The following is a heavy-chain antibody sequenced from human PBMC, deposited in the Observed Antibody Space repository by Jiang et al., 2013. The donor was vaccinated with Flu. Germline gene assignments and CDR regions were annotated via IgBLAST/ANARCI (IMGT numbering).Heavy chain of an antibody. CDR3: AREVVDYGEPTVFYYYGMDV. CDR2: ISYDGSNK. Sequence: VQLVESGGGVVQPGRSLRLSCAASGFTFSSYAMHWVRQAPGKGLEWVAVISYDGSNKYYADSVKGRFTISRDNSKNTLYLQMNSLRAEDTAVYYCAREVVDYGEPTVFYYYGMDVWGQGTTVTVSS. D-gene: IGHD4-17*01. CDR1: GFTFSSYA. J-gene: IGHJ6*02. V-gene: IGHV3-30*01.